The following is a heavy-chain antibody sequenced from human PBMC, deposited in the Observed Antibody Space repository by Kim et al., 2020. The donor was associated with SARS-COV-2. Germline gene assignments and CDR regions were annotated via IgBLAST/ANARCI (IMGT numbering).Heavy chain of an antibody. CDR1: GFTFSNSG. CDR2: IGVGGTT. CDR3: ATERLGSGCRSDHDS. V-gene: IGHV3-23*01. Sequence: GGSLRLSCTASGFTFSNSGMAWVRQAPGKGKEWVAAIGVGGTTIYPDSARGRFIISSDNSENKLYLQMNSLRAEDTAVYYYATERLGSGCRSDHDS. J-gene: IGHJ5*01. D-gene: IGHD3-16*01.